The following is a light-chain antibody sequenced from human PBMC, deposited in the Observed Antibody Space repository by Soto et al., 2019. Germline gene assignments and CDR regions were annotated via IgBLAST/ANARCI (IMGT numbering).Light chain of an antibody. Sequence: QSVLTQPPSASGSPGQSVTISCTGTNSDVGGYNYVSWYQQYPGKAPKLIIYEVNERPSGVPDRFSGSKSGNTASLTVSGLQTADEAAYYCSSYAGSNWYVFGTGTKLTVL. J-gene: IGLJ1*01. CDR2: EVN. CDR3: SSYAGSNWYV. V-gene: IGLV2-8*01. CDR1: NSDVGGYNY.